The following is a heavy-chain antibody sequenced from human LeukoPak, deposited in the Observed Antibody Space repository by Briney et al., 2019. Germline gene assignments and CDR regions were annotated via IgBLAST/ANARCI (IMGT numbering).Heavy chain of an antibody. CDR1: GGSISSSY. J-gene: IGHJ4*02. D-gene: IGHD5-12*01. CDR2: IYYTGSS. V-gene: IGHV4-59*01. Sequence: SETLSLTCTVSGGSISSSYWSWTRQPPGKGLEWSGYIYYTGSSSYNPSLKSRVTISLDTSKNQFSLRLSSVTAADTAVYYCARDNASGYDYRFDYWGQGTLVTVSS. CDR3: ARDNASGYDYRFDY.